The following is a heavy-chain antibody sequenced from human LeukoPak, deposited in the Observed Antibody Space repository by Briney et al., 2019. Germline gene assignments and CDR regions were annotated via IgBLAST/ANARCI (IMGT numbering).Heavy chain of an antibody. CDR1: GGSISGYY. Sequence: SQTLSLTCTVSGGSISGYYWCWIRQPAGNGLQWIGRIYTSGSTNYNPSFKSRVTMSVDTSKNQFSLNLRSVTAADTAVYYCARDHEQLGLGYYYYYMDVWGKGTTVTVSS. V-gene: IGHV4-4*07. D-gene: IGHD6-13*01. CDR2: IYTSGST. CDR3: ARDHEQLGLGYYYYYMDV. J-gene: IGHJ6*03.